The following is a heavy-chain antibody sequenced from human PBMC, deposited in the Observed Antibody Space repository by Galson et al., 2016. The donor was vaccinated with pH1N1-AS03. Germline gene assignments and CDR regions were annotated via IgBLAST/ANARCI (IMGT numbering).Heavy chain of an antibody. V-gene: IGHV3-64*02. CDR3: ERAGGY. CDR1: GSLFSNHG. J-gene: IGHJ4*02. CDR2: ISSDGGST. Sequence: LRLSCAASGSLFSNHGMHWARQAPGKGPEFVARISSDGGSTYYADSVKARFTISRDNSKNTLYLQMDSLRVEDTAVYYCERAGGYWGQGTLVTVSS.